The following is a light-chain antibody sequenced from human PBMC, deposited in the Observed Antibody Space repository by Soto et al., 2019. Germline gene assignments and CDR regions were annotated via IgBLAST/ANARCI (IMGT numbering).Light chain of an antibody. V-gene: IGKV3-15*01. J-gene: IGKJ5*01. Sequence: EIVLTQSPGTLSLPPGERATLSCRASQSVRSNLAWYQQKPGQSPRLLIYGASTRATGIPARFSGSGSGTEFTLTISSLQSEDFAVYYCQQYNNWPPITFGQGTRLEIK. CDR2: GAS. CDR1: QSVRSN. CDR3: QQYNNWPPIT.